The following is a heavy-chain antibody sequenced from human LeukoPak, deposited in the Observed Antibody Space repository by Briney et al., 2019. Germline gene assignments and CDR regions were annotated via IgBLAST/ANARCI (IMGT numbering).Heavy chain of an antibody. Sequence: PSETLSLTCTVSGGSISSYYWSWIRQPPGKGLEWIGYIYYSGSTNYNPSLKSRVTISVDTSKNQFSLKLGSVTAADTAVYYCARDVGPLWFGELSLFDYWGQGTLVTVSS. V-gene: IGHV4-59*01. CDR1: GGSISSYY. CDR2: IYYSGST. CDR3: ARDVGPLWFGELSLFDY. D-gene: IGHD3-10*01. J-gene: IGHJ4*02.